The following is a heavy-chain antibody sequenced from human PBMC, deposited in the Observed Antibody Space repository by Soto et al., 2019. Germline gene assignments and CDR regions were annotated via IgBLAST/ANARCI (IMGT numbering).Heavy chain of an antibody. D-gene: IGHD6-19*01. CDR2: ISYDGSNK. J-gene: IGHJ4*02. CDR1: GFTFSSYA. CDR3: ARDQGQWRYYFDY. Sequence: QVQLVESGGGVVQPGRSLRLSCAASGFTFSSYAMHWVRQAPGKGLEWVAVISYDGSNKYYADSVKGRFTISRDNSKNTLYLQMNSLRAEDTAVYYCARDQGQWRYYFDYWGQGTLVTVSS. V-gene: IGHV3-30-3*01.